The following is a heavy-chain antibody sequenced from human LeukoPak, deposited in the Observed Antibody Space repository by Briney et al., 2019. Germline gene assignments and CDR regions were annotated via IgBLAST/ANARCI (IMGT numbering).Heavy chain of an antibody. V-gene: IGHV3-74*01. D-gene: IGHD4-23*01. CDR1: GFTFSSYW. CDR2: IKSDGST. Sequence: PGGSLRLSCAASGFTFSSYWMHWVRQAPGKGLVWVSRIKSDGSTNYADSVKGRFTISRDNAKNTVSLQMNSLRAEDTGVYYCARSKKVVTLDYYYYYMDVWGKGTTVTVSS. J-gene: IGHJ6*03. CDR3: ARSKKVVTLDYYYYYMDV.